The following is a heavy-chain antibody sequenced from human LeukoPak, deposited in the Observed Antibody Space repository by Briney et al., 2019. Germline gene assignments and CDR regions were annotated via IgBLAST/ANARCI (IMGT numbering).Heavy chain of an antibody. D-gene: IGHD5-24*01. J-gene: IGHJ4*02. CDR3: AKSGYNRFDY. CDR1: GFTFSTYA. CDR2: FSGSGGNT. V-gene: IGHV3-23*01. Sequence: PGGSLRLSCAASGFTFSTYAMSWVRQAPGKGLEWVSSFSGSGGNTYYADSVKGRFTISRDNSENTLYLQMNSLRAEDTAVYYCAKSGYNRFDYWGQGTLVTVSS.